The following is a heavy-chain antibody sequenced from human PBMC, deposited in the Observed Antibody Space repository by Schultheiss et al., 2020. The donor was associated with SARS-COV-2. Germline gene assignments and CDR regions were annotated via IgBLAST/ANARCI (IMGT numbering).Heavy chain of an antibody. J-gene: IGHJ6*02. CDR2: INAGNGNT. V-gene: IGHV1-3*01. Sequence: ASMKVSCKASGYTFTSYAMHWVRQAPGQRLEWMGWINAGNGNTKYSQKFQGRVTITRDTSASTAYMELSSLRSEDTAVYYCATDLSLNNYYYGMDVWGQGTTVTVSS. CDR3: ATDLSLNNYYYGMDV. D-gene: IGHD1/OR15-1a*01. CDR1: GYTFTSYA.